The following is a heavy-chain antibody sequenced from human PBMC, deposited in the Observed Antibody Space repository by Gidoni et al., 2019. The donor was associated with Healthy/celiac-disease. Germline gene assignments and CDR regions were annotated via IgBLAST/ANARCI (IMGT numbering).Heavy chain of an antibody. V-gene: IGHV4-39*01. CDR3: ARRDRILTSYWFDP. Sequence: QLQLQESGPGLVKPSETLSLTCTVSGGSLSSSSYYWGWIRQPPGKGLEWIGSIYYSGSTYYNPSLKSRVTISVDTSKNQFSLKLSSVTAADTAVYYCARRDRILTSYWFDPWGQGTLVTVSS. CDR2: IYYSGST. D-gene: IGHD2-21*01. CDR1: GGSLSSSSYY. J-gene: IGHJ5*02.